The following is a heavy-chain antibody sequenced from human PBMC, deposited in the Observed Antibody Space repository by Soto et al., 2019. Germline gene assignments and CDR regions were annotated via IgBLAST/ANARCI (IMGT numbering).Heavy chain of an antibody. D-gene: IGHD1-1*01. CDR3: VASGRRESGTVKGWFDP. CDR1: CGSISSNY. J-gene: IGHJ5*02. Sequence: PSETLSLTCTVSCGSISSNYWSWIRQPPGKGLEWIGYIYNSGSTNYNPSLKGRVTISLDTSKNQFSLKLSSVTAADTAIYYCVASGRRESGTVKGWFDPWGQGTLVTVSS. CDR2: IYNSGST. V-gene: IGHV4-59*01.